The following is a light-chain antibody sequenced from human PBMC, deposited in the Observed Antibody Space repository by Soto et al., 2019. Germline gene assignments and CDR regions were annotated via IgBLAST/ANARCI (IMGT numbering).Light chain of an antibody. Sequence: EIMLTQSPGTLSLSPGERATLSCRASQSVSSNYLAWYQQKPGQAPRLLIYGTSNRAAGIPDRFSGSGSGTDFTLTISRLEPEDFAVYYCQQYGSSPRYTFGQGTKLGIK. CDR3: QQYGSSPRYT. V-gene: IGKV3-20*01. J-gene: IGKJ2*01. CDR2: GTS. CDR1: QSVSSNY.